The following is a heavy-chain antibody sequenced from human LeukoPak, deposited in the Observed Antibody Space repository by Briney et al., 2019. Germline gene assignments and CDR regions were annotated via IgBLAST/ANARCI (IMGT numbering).Heavy chain of an antibody. D-gene: IGHD6-19*01. Sequence: GGSLRLSCAASGFTFDDYAMNWVRQAPGKGLEWVSSISNSSSYIYYADSVKGRFTISRDNAKNSLYLQMNSLRAEDTGVYYCARRVAVADNYFDYWGQGTLVTVSS. CDR1: GFTFDDYA. CDR3: ARRVAVADNYFDY. CDR2: ISNSSSYI. V-gene: IGHV3-21*01. J-gene: IGHJ4*02.